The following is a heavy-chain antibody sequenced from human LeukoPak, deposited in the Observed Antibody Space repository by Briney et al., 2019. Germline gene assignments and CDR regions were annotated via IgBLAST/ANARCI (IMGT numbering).Heavy chain of an antibody. J-gene: IGHJ2*01. V-gene: IGHV4-34*01. D-gene: IGHD3-22*01. Sequence: SETLSLTCAVYGGSFSGYYWSWIHQPLGKGLEWIGEINHSGSTNYNPSLKSRVTISVDTSKNQFSLKLSSVTAADTAVCYCARGVTMIVVVIHDWYFDLWGRGTLVTVSS. CDR2: INHSGST. CDR3: ARGVTMIVVVIHDWYFDL. CDR1: GGSFSGYY.